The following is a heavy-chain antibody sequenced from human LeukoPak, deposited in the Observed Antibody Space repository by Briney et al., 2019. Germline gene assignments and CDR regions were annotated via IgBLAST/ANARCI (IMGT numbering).Heavy chain of an antibody. J-gene: IGHJ4*02. CDR3: AREREMAGLFDY. CDR1: GFTFSSCA. Sequence: GGSLRLSCAASGFTFSSCAMGWVRQASGKGLEWVSAISRGGGSTYYADSVKGRFTISRDNSKNTLYLQMNSLRAEDTAVYYCAREREMAGLFDYWGQGTLVTVSS. CDR2: ISRGGGST. D-gene: IGHD6-19*01. V-gene: IGHV3-23*01.